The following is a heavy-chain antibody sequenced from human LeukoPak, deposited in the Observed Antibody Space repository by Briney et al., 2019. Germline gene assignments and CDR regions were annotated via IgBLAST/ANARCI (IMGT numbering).Heavy chain of an antibody. CDR1: GYTFTSYG. V-gene: IGHV1-18*01. D-gene: IGHD3-9*01. J-gene: IGHJ4*02. CDR3: ARVWAVLRYFNPPDY. CDR2: ISAYNGNT. Sequence: RASVKVSCKASGYTFTSYGISWVRQAPGQGLEWMGWISAYNGNTNYAQKLQGRVTMTTDTSTSTAYMELRSLRSDDTAVYYCARVWAVLRYFNPPDYWGQGTLVTVFS.